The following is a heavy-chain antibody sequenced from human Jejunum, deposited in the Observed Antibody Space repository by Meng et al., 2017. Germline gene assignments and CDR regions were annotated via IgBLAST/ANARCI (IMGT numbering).Heavy chain of an antibody. Sequence: ASVKVSCKTSGYSFIDNYIHWVRQAPGQGLEWMGYINPKSGDTIYAQKFQGRATMTRDTSISTAYMELGSLTSDDTATYYCGRPGYLSLFDYWGQGTLVTVSS. CDR2: INPKSGDT. V-gene: IGHV1-2*02. CDR1: GYSFIDNY. D-gene: IGHD5-12*01. J-gene: IGHJ4*02. CDR3: GRPGYLSLFDY.